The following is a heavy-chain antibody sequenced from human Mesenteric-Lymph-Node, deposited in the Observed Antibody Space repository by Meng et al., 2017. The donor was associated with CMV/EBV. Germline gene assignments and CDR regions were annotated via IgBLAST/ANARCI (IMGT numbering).Heavy chain of an antibody. J-gene: IGHJ3*02. CDR3: ARSLWIQLWSRHDAFDI. D-gene: IGHD5-18*01. Sequence: GGSLRLSCAASGFTFSSFWMHWVRQDPERGLVWVSSINTNGSDTKYADSVKGRFTISRDNAKNTLYLQVNSLRAEDTAVYYCARSLWIQLWSRHDAFDIWGQGTMVTVSS. CDR1: GFTFSSFW. V-gene: IGHV3-74*01. CDR2: INTNGSDT.